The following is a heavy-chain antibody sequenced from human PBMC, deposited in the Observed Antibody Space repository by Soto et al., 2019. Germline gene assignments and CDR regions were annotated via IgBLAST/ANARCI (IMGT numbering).Heavy chain of an antibody. J-gene: IGHJ4*02. Sequence: SETLSLTCTVSGGSISSSSYYWGWIRQPPGKGLEWIGSIYYSGSTYYNPSLKSRVTISVDTSKNQFSLKLSSVTAADTAVYYWGGAPPFCGGGSCYPDYGGREPLVT. CDR1: GGSISSSSYY. CDR2: IYYSGST. D-gene: IGHD2-15*01. V-gene: IGHV4-39*01. CDR3: GGAPPFCGGGSCYPDY.